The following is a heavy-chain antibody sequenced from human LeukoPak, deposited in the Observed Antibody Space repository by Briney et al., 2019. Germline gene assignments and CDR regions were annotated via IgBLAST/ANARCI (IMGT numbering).Heavy chain of an antibody. CDR2: INSDGSST. J-gene: IGHJ3*02. Sequence: GGSLRLSRAASGFTFSSYWMHWVRQAPGKRLVWVSRINSDGSSTSYADSVKGRFTISRDNAKNTLYLQMNSPRAEDTAVYYCARILYGGAFDIWGQGTMVTVSS. CDR3: ARILYGGAFDI. D-gene: IGHD2-15*01. CDR1: GFTFSSYW. V-gene: IGHV3-74*01.